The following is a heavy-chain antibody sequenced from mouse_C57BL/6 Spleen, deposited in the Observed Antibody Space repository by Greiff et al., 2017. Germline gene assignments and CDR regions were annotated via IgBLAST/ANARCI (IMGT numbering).Heavy chain of an antibody. J-gene: IGHJ4*01. Sequence: QVHVKQSGPGLVAPSQSLSITCTVSGFSLTSYGVDWVRQPPGKGLEWLGVIWGGGSTNYNSALMSRLSISKDNSKSQVFLKMNSLQTDDTAMYYCAKHSYDYDGDYYAMDYWGQGTSVTVSS. CDR3: AKHSYDYDGDYYAMDY. D-gene: IGHD2-4*01. CDR1: GFSLTSYG. CDR2: IWGGGST. V-gene: IGHV2-9*01.